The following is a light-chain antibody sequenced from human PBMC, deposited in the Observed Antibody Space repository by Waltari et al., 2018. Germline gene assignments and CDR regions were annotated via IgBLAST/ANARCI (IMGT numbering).Light chain of an antibody. CDR3: LQSIDVPS. CDR1: QSRLHMNGETS. J-gene: IGKJ4*01. CDR2: EVS. Sequence: VVTQTPLFLTVAAGQQASISCESSQSRLHMNGETSFSWYLQKPGQAPQLLMFEVSKRFSGVPDRFSGSGSGTVVTLNISRVETEDVGVYYCLQSIDVPSFGGGTNVEI. V-gene: IGKV2D-29*01.